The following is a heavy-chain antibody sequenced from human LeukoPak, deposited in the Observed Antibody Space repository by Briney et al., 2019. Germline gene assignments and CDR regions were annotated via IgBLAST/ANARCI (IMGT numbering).Heavy chain of an antibody. Sequence: SETLSLTCTVSGGSISSYYWSWIRQPPGKGLEWIGYIYYSGSTNYNPSLKSRVTISVDTSKNQFSLKLSSVTAADTAVYYCARRSSSWITYNWFDPWGQGTLVTVSS. J-gene: IGHJ5*02. V-gene: IGHV4-59*08. CDR2: IYYSGST. CDR3: ARRSSSWITYNWFDP. D-gene: IGHD6-13*01. CDR1: GGSISSYY.